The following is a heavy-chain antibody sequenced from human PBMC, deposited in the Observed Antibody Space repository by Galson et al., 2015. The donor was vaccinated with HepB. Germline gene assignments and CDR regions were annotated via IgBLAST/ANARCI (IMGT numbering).Heavy chain of an antibody. J-gene: IGHJ2*01. CDR3: AKALPYNWNPRSVYFDL. CDR2: IIPIFGTA. CDR1: GGTFSSYA. D-gene: IGHD1-20*01. Sequence: SVKVSCKASGGTFSSYAISWVRQAPGQGLEWMGGIIPIFGTANYAQKFQGRVTITADKSTSTAYMELSSLRAEDTALYYCAKALPYNWNPRSVYFDLWGRGTLVTVSP. V-gene: IGHV1-69*06.